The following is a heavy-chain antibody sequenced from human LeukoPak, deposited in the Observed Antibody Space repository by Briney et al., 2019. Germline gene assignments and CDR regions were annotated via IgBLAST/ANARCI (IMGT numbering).Heavy chain of an antibody. CDR2: ISGSGGST. CDR3: AKDPIVVVITALFDY. D-gene: IGHD3-22*01. CDR1: GFTFSSYA. V-gene: IGHV3-23*01. J-gene: IGHJ4*02. Sequence: GGSLRLSCATSGFTFSSYAMSWVRQAPGKGLEWVSAISGSGGSTYYADSVKGRFTISRDNSKNTLYLQMNSLRAEDTAVYYCAKDPIVVVITALFDYWGQGTLVTVSS.